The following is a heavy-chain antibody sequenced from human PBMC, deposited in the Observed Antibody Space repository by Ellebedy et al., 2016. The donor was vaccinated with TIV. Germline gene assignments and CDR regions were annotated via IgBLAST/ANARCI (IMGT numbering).Heavy chain of an antibody. CDR3: AKPGAYLAAAGSDY. J-gene: IGHJ4*02. V-gene: IGHV3-33*06. D-gene: IGHD6-13*01. CDR2: IWSDGSSK. CDR1: GFTFSNYG. Sequence: GESLKISCEASGFTFSNYGMHWVRQAPGKGLEWVAVIWSDGSSKNYAESVKGRFTSSRDNSKNTLYLQMNSLRAEDTAVYYCAKPGAYLAAAGSDYWGQGTLVTVSS.